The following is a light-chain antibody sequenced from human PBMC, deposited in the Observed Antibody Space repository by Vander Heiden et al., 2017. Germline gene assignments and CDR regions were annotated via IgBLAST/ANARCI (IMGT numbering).Light chain of an antibody. CDR1: QSISSY. CDR2: AAS. V-gene: IGKV1-39*01. J-gene: IGKJ2*01. Sequence: DIQLTQSPSSLAASVGNRVTITCRASQSISSYLNWYQQKPGKAPKLLIYAASNLQSGVPSRFSGSESGTEFTLTISSLQPEDVATYYCQQRYTTPRYTFGQGTKLEIK. CDR3: QQRYTTPRYT.